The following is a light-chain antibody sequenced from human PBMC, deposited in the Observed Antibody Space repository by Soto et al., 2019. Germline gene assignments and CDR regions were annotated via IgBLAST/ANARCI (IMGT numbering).Light chain of an antibody. J-gene: IGKJ1*01. CDR1: QYINTR. V-gene: IGKV3-20*01. Sequence: EIVLAQSPATLSSFTGDRVTLSCRPSQYINTRLAWYRHRPGQAPRLLIYQTSLRAAGIPARFSASGSGTDFTLTITRLEPEDFAVYYCHQYGISPPRTFGQGTKVDIK. CDR2: QTS. CDR3: HQYGISPPRT.